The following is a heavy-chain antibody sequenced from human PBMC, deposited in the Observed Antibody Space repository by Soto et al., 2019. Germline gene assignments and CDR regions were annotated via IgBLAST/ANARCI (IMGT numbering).Heavy chain of an antibody. J-gene: IGHJ4*02. CDR2: ISWNSGSI. CDR3: AXXXXXXXXXXXXXXDY. Sequence: VQLVESGGGLVQPXRSLXLSCAASGFSFDDYAMXWXXXXXXXXXXXXXGISWNSGSIGYADSVRGRFTISRDNAKNSLYQRXNSLXADDXXXXXXAXXXXXXXXXXXXXXDYXXQGTLVTVSS. V-gene: IGHV3-9*01. CDR1: GFSFDDYA.